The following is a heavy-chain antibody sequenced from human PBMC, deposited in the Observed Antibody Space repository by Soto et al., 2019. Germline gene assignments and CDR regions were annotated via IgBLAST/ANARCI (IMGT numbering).Heavy chain of an antibody. Sequence: QVQLQQWGAGLLKPSETLSLTCAVYGGSFSGYYWSWIRQPPGKGLEWIGEINHSGSTNYNPSLKSRFTISVDPSKNQFYLKLSSVTAADTAVYYCARIPTAAAGYYFDYLCQGTLVTVSS. D-gene: IGHD6-13*01. CDR2: INHSGST. V-gene: IGHV4-34*01. J-gene: IGHJ4*02. CDR3: ARIPTAAAGYYFDY. CDR1: GGSFSGYY.